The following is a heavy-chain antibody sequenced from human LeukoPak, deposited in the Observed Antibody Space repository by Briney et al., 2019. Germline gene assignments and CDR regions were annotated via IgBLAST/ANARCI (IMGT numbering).Heavy chain of an antibody. CDR1: GGSLSSGSDY. Sequence: SQTLSLTCTVSGGSLSSGSDYWSWIRQSAGKGLEWIGRIYASGSTNYNPSLKSRVTISVDTSKNQFSLKLSSVTAADTAVYYCARSGYSNFDHWGQGTLVTVSS. D-gene: IGHD3-3*01. CDR3: ARSGYSNFDH. J-gene: IGHJ4*02. CDR2: IYASGST. V-gene: IGHV4-61*02.